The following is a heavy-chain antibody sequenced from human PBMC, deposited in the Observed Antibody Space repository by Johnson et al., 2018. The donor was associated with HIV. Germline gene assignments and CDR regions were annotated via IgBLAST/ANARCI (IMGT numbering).Heavy chain of an antibody. CDR3: VRDDGSDFEAFDI. J-gene: IGHJ3*02. Sequence: MQLVESGGGLVQPGGSLRLSCAASGFTFTNFWMSWVRQAPGKGLEWVADIKTDGSEQYYLDPVKGRFTISRDNARKSLYLQMNNLSAEGTAVYYCVRDDGSDFEAFDIWGLGTMVTVSS. V-gene: IGHV3-7*05. CDR1: GFTFTNFW. CDR2: IKTDGSEQ. D-gene: IGHD2-21*01.